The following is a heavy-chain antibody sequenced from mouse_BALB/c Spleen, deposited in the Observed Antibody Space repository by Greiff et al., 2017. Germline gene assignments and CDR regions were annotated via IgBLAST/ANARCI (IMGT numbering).Heavy chain of an antibody. CDR3: ASAYGNYVSYAMDY. D-gene: IGHD2-1*01. J-gene: IGHJ4*01. Sequence: EVKLVESGPGLVKPSQSLSLTCSVTGYSITSGYYWNWIRQFPGNKLEWMGYISYDGSNNYNPSLKNRISITRDTSKNQFFLKLNSVTTEDTATYYCASAYGNYVSYAMDYWGQGTSVTVSS. V-gene: IGHV3-6*02. CDR2: ISYDGSN. CDR1: GYSITSGYY.